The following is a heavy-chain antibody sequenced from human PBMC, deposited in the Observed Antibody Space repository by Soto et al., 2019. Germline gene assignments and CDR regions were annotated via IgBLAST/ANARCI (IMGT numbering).Heavy chain of an antibody. V-gene: IGHV3-48*02. D-gene: IGHD2-15*01. J-gene: IGHJ6*02. CDR1: GFTFSSYS. CDR3: ARDRGWLERGGRGPYYYGMDV. Sequence: GGSLRLSCAASGFTFSSYSMNWVRQAPGKGLEWVSYISSSSTIYYADSVKGRFTISRDNAKNSLYLQMNSLRDEDTAVYYWARDRGWLERGGRGPYYYGMDVWGQGTTVTVSS. CDR2: ISSSSTI.